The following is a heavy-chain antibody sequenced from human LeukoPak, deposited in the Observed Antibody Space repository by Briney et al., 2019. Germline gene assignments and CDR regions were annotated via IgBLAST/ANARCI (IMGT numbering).Heavy chain of an antibody. J-gene: IGHJ4*02. CDR1: GGSISSGGYY. CDR2: IYYSGST. Sequence: SENLSLTCTVSGGSISSGGYYWSWIRQHPGKGLEWIGYIYYSGSTYHNPSLKSRVTISVDTSKNQFSLKLSSVTAADTAVYYCARIVVVTATSVYFDYWGQGTLVTVSS. V-gene: IGHV4-31*03. D-gene: IGHD2-21*02. CDR3: ARIVVVTATSVYFDY.